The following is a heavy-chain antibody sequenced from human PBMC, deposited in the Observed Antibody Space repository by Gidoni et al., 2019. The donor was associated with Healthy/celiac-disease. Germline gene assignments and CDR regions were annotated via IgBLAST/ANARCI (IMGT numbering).Heavy chain of an antibody. J-gene: IGHJ5*02. CDR3: AREPLPLVTGAYNWFDP. CDR1: GYTFTRYY. CDR2: INPSGGST. V-gene: IGHV1-46*01. D-gene: IGHD3-10*01. Sequence: QVQLVQSGAEVKKPGASVKVSCKASGYTFTRYYMHWVRQAPGQGLEWMGIINPSGGSTSYAQKFQGRVTMTRDTSTSTVYMELSSLRSEDTAVYYCAREPLPLVTGAYNWFDPWGQGTLVTVSS.